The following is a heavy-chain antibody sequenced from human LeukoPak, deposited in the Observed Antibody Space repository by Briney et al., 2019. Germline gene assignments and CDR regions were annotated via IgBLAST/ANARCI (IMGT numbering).Heavy chain of an antibody. D-gene: IGHD2-15*01. CDR2: IGTAGDT. CDR1: GFTFSSYD. V-gene: IGHV3-13*01. Sequence: GGSLRLSCAASGFTFSSYDMHWVRQATGRGLEWVSAIGTAGDTYYPGSVKGRFTISRENAKNSLYLQMNSLRAEDTAVYYCARESGGSCYTKACDAFDIWGQGTMVTVSS. J-gene: IGHJ3*02. CDR3: ARESGGSCYTKACDAFDI.